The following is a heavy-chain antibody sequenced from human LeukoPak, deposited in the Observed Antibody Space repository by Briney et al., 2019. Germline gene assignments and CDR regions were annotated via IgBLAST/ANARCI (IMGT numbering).Heavy chain of an antibody. CDR2: INHSGTT. D-gene: IGHD3-9*01. J-gene: IGHJ4*02. CDR3: AGPHYDILTGAYLGDY. V-gene: IGHV4-34*08. Sequence: GSLRLSCAASGFTFSSYEMNWVRQPPGKGLEWIGEINHSGTTNYNTSLKSRVTISVDTSKNQFSLKLSSVTAADTAVYYCAGPHYDILTGAYLGDYWGQGTLVTVSS. CDR1: GFTFSSYE.